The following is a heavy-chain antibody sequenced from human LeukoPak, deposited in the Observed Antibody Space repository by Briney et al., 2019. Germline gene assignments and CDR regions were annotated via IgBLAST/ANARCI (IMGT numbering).Heavy chain of an antibody. Sequence: SETLSLTCTVSGGSISSYYWSWIRQPPGKGLEWIGYIYYSGSTNYNPSLKSRVTISVDTSKNQFSLKLSSVTAADTAVYYCARSTPPAPGKPYMSWGQGTLVTVSS. CDR1: GGSISSYY. CDR2: IYYSGST. J-gene: IGHJ5*02. CDR3: ARSTPPAPGKPYMS. V-gene: IGHV4-59*08. D-gene: IGHD1-14*01.